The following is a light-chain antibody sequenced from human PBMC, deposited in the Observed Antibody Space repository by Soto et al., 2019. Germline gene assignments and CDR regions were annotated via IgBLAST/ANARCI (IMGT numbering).Light chain of an antibody. CDR2: NVN. J-gene: IGLJ1*01. CDR3: SSSSSGGLYV. V-gene: IGLV2-14*01. Sequence: QSALTQPASVSGSPGQSITISCTGTSNDVGDYKHVSWYQQSPGKVPKLLIYNVNNRSSGVSDRFSCSRSGYTASLTISGLQAEDESDYFCSSSSSGGLYVFGTGTKVTVL. CDR1: SNDVGDYKH.